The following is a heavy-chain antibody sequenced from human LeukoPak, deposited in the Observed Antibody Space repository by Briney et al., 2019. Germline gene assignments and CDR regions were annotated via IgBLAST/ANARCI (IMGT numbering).Heavy chain of an antibody. CDR3: ARGKDYYDIRPLQH. CDR2: INHSGST. Sequence: SETLSLTCTVSGGSMSTYYWSWIRQPPGKGLEWIGEINHSGSTNYNPSLKSRVTISVDTSKNQFSLKLSSVTAADTAVYYCARGKDYYDIRPLQHWGQGTLVTVSS. CDR1: GGSMSTYY. D-gene: IGHD3-22*01. J-gene: IGHJ1*01. V-gene: IGHV4-34*01.